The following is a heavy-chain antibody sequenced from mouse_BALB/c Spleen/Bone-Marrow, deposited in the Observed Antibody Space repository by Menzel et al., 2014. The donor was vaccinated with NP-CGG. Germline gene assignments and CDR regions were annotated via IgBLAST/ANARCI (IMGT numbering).Heavy chain of an antibody. V-gene: IGHV1S22*01. CDR1: GYTFTSYW. Sequence: LQQYGSELVRPGASVKLSCKASGYTFTSYWMHWVKQRHGQGLEWIGNIYPGSGSTNYDEKFKSKGTLTVDTSSSTAYMHLSSLTSEDSAVYYCTRDYYGSSYWYFDVWGTGTTVTVSS. J-gene: IGHJ1*03. D-gene: IGHD1-1*01. CDR2: IYPGSGST. CDR3: TRDYYGSSYWYFDV.